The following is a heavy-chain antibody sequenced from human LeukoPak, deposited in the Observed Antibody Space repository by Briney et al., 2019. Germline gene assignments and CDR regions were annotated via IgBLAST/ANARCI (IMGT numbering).Heavy chain of an antibody. V-gene: IGHV3-23*01. J-gene: IGHJ4*02. CDR3: ARGYYGSAY. CDR1: GFTFSNHG. D-gene: IGHD3-10*01. Sequence: GGSLRLSCAASGFTFSNHGTNWVRQAPGKGLEWLSGISPRGGGTYYADSVKGRFTISRDDSKNTLSLQMNSLRVEDTAVYYCARGYYGSAYWGQGTLVTVSS. CDR2: ISPRGGGT.